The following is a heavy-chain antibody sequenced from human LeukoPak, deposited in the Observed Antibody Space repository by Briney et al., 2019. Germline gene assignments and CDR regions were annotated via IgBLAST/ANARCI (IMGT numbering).Heavy chain of an antibody. D-gene: IGHD3-9*01. V-gene: IGHV1-18*04. CDR3: ARDSDYDILTGYYTSVNRGFDY. Sequence: ASVKVSCKASGYTFTRYGISWVRQAPGQGLEWMGWISAYNGNTNYAQKLQGRVTMTTDTSTSTAYMELRSLRSDDTAVYYCARDSDYDILTGYYTSVNRGFDYWGQGTLVTVSS. CDR2: ISAYNGNT. J-gene: IGHJ4*02. CDR1: GYTFTRYG.